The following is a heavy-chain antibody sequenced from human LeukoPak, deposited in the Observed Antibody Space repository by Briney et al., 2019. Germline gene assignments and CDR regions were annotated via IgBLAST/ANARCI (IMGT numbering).Heavy chain of an antibody. CDR2: ISGSGGST. Sequence: PGGSLRLSCAASGFTFSSYAMSWVRQAPGKGLKWVSAISGSGGSTYYADSVKGRFTISRDNSKNTLYLQMNSLRAEDTAVYYCAKADGYYYDSSGYFDYWGQGTLVTVSS. CDR3: AKADGYYYDSSGYFDY. D-gene: IGHD3-22*01. CDR1: GFTFSSYA. J-gene: IGHJ4*02. V-gene: IGHV3-23*01.